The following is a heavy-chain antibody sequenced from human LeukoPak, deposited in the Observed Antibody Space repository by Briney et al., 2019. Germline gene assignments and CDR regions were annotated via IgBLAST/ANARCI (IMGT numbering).Heavy chain of an antibody. CDR3: ARLYSSGWYDFDY. D-gene: IGHD6-19*01. CDR2: ISSSGSTI. J-gene: IGHJ4*02. V-gene: IGHV3-48*03. CDR1: GFTFSSYE. Sequence: PGGSLRLSCAASGFTFSSYEMNWVRQAPGKGLEWVSYISSSGSTIYYADSVKGRFTISRDNAKNSLYLQMNSLRAEDTAVYYCARLYSSGWYDFDYWGQGTLVIVSS.